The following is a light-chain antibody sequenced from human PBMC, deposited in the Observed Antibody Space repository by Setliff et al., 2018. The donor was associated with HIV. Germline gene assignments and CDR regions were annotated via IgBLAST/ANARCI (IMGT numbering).Light chain of an antibody. Sequence: QSVLTQPASVSGSPGQSITISCTGTSSDVGAYNYVSWYQQHPGKAPKLMIYEVSNRPSWISNRFPGSKSGNTASLTISGLQAEDEADYYCSSYTSSSTPYVFGTGTKVTVL. CDR1: SSDVGAYNY. J-gene: IGLJ1*01. CDR3: SSYTSSSTPYV. V-gene: IGLV2-14*01. CDR2: EVS.